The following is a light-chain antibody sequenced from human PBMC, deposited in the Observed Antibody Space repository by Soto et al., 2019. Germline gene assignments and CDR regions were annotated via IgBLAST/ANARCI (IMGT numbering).Light chain of an antibody. Sequence: QSALTQPASVSGSPGQSITISCTGTSSDVGGYNYVSWYQQHPGEAPKLVIFEVYSRPSGVSHRFSGSKSGNTASLTISGLQADDEADYYCAAWDDSLNGRVFGTGTKLTVL. CDR2: EVY. V-gene: IGLV2-14*01. CDR1: SSDVGGYNY. CDR3: AAWDDSLNGRV. J-gene: IGLJ1*01.